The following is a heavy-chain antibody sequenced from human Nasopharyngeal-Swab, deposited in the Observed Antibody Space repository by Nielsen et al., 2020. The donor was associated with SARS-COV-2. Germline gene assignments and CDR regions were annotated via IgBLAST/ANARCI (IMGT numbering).Heavy chain of an antibody. CDR3: ARQRNYDTLTGPLPFGY. Sequence: WVRQAPGQGLEWMGGIIPIFGTANYAQKFQGRVTITADESTSTAYMELSSLRSEDTAVYYCARQRNYDTLTGPLPFGYWGQGTLVTVSS. V-gene: IGHV1-69*01. CDR2: IIPIFGTA. D-gene: IGHD3-9*01. J-gene: IGHJ4*02.